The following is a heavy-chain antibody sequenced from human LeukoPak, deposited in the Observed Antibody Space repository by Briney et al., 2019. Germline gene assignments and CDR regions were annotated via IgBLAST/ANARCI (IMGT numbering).Heavy chain of an antibody. CDR2: IYYSGST. J-gene: IGHJ4*02. V-gene: IGHV4-59*01. CDR1: GGSISSYY. D-gene: IGHD3-22*01. CDR3: ARDRGTYYYDSSFPFGFDY. Sequence: SETLSLTCTVSGGSISSYYWSWIRQPPGKGLEWIGYIYYSGSTNYNPSLKGRVTISVDTSKNQFSLKLSSVTAADTAVYYCARDRGTYYYDSSFPFGFDYWGQGTLVTVSS.